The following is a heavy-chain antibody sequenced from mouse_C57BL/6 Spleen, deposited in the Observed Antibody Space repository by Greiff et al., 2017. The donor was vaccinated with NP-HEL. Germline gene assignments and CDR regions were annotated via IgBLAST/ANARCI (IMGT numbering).Heavy chain of an antibody. J-gene: IGHJ3*01. V-gene: IGHV1-26*01. D-gene: IGHD6-1*01. CDR2: INPNNGGT. CDR1: GYTFTDYS. Sequence: EVQLQQSGPELVKPGASVKISCKASGYTFTDYSMNWVKQSHGKSLEWIGDINPNNGGTSYNQKFKGKATLTVDKSSSTAYMELRSLTSEDSAVYYCARDEGSAGFAYWGQGTLVTVSA. CDR3: ARDEGSAGFAY.